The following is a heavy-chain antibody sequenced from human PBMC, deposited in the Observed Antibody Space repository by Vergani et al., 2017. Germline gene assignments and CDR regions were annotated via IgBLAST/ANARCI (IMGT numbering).Heavy chain of an antibody. CDR1: ESSFISNE. CDR3: TEHIPGGDGGCVNFDH. Sequence: EVMLVQSGAEVKKPGESLKISCKYSESSFISNEIAWVRQMSGKGLQLMGNINPIDSKITYSRSFQGQAIMSLDKSITTAYLQWRSLKASDTAIYYFTEHIPGGDGGCVNFDHWGQGTQVTVSS. V-gene: IGHV5-51*03. J-gene: IGHJ4*02. CDR2: INPIDSKI. D-gene: IGHD5-24*01.